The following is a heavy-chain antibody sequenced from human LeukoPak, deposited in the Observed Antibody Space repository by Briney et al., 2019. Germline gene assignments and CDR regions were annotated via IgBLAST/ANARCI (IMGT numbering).Heavy chain of an antibody. J-gene: IGHJ4*02. V-gene: IGHV3-30*02. Sequence: GGSLRLSCAASGFSFSSSDMHWVRQAPGKGLEWVTFIRYDGSNKYYADSVKGRFTISRDNAKNSLYLQMNSLRAEDTAIYYCATSVWGSSSWYAFDYWGQGPRVTVSS. CDR2: IRYDGSNK. CDR1: GFSFSSSD. CDR3: ATSVWGSSSWYAFDY. D-gene: IGHD6-13*01.